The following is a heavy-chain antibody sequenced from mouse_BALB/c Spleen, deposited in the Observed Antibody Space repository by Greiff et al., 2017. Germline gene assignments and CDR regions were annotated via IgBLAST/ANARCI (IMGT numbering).Heavy chain of an antibody. D-gene: IGHD2-3*01. J-gene: IGHJ3*01. CDR3: TRWGDGFAY. V-gene: IGHV1S81*02. Sequence: QVQLKESGAELVKPGASVKLSCKASGYTFTSYYMYWVKQRPGQGLEWIGEINPSNGGTNFNEKFKSKATLTVDKSSSTAYMQLSSLTSEDSAVYYCTRWGDGFAYWGQGTLVTVSA. CDR1: GYTFTSYY. CDR2: INPSNGGT.